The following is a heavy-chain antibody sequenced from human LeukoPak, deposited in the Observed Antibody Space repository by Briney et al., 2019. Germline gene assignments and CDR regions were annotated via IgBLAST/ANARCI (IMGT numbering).Heavy chain of an antibody. Sequence: GGSLRLSCAASGFTFSDYYMSWIRQAPGKGLEWVSYISRSSSYTNYADSVKGRFTISRDNAKNSLYLQMNSLRAEDTAVYYCARDGGRGNPPDYWGQGTLVTVSS. CDR1: GFTFSDYY. V-gene: IGHV3-11*05. D-gene: IGHD3-16*01. J-gene: IGHJ4*02. CDR3: ARDGGRGNPPDY. CDR2: ISRSSSYT.